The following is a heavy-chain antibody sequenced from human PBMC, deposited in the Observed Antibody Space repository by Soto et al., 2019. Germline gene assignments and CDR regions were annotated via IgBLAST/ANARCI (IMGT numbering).Heavy chain of an antibody. D-gene: IGHD3-10*01. CDR3: AKAGSGSGSSDY. V-gene: IGHV3-23*01. CDR2: ISGSGGST. Sequence: EVQLLESGGGLVQPGGSLRLSCAASGFTFSSYAMSWVRQAPGKGLEWVSAISGSGGSTYYADSVKGRFTISRDNSKNTLYLQMNSLSAEDTAVYYCAKAGSGSGSSDYWGQGTLVTVSS. CDR1: GFTFSSYA. J-gene: IGHJ4*02.